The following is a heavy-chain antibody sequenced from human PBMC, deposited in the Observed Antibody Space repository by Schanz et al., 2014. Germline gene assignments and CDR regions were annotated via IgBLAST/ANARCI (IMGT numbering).Heavy chain of an antibody. CDR1: GFAFSSYS. J-gene: IGHJ4*02. Sequence: EVQLVESGGGLVQPGGSLRLSCTASGFAFSSYSMNWVRQVPGRGLEWVSGISGSGGTTHYADSVEGRFTISRVNSKNTLYLRMKGLRAEDTAVYYCAKGRRGYFDSSGSYWGTFDFWGQGTLVSVSS. CDR3: AKGRRGYFDSSGSYWGTFDF. V-gene: IGHV3-23*04. D-gene: IGHD3-22*01. CDR2: ISGSGGTT.